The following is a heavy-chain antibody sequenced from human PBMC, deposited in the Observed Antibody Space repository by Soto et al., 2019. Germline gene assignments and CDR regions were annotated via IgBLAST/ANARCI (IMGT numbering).Heavy chain of an antibody. CDR1: GGSFSGYY. J-gene: IGHJ6*02. CDR3: ATRSGSYYYYYYGMDV. D-gene: IGHD1-26*01. CDR2: INHSGST. V-gene: IGHV4-34*01. Sequence: SETLSLTCAVYGGSFSGYYWSWIRQPPGKGLEWIGEINHSGSTNYNPSLKSRVTISVDTSKNQFSLKLSSVTAADTAVYYCATRSGSYYYYYYGMDVWGQGTTVTVSS.